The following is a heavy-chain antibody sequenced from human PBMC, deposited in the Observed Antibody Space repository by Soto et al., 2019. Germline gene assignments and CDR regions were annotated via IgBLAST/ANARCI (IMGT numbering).Heavy chain of an antibody. CDR3: ARRHSSGWYVASRYYYMDV. D-gene: IGHD6-19*01. CDR1: GYTFTSYD. Sequence: ASVKVSCKASGYTFTSYDINWVRQATGQGLEWMGWMNPNSGNTGYAQKFQGRVTMTRNTSISTAYMELSSLRSEDTAVYYCARRHSSGWYVASRYYYMDVWGKGTTVTVSS. J-gene: IGHJ6*03. CDR2: MNPNSGNT. V-gene: IGHV1-8*01.